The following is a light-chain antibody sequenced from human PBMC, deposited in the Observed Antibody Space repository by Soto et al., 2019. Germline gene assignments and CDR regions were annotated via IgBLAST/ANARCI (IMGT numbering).Light chain of an antibody. J-gene: IGKJ1*01. V-gene: IGKV3-20*01. Sequence: EIVLTQSPGTLSLSPGERATLSCKASQSLTSGYLAWYQQKPGQAPRVLIYADSSRATGIPDRFSGSGSGTDFTLTISRLEPEDFAVYYCQQYGNSWTFGQGTKVEIK. CDR1: QSLTSGY. CDR2: ADS. CDR3: QQYGNSWT.